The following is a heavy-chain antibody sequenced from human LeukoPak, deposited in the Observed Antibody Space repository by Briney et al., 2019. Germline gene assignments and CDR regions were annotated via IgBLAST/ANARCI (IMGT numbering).Heavy chain of an antibody. J-gene: IGHJ6*02. CDR1: GGSISSYY. V-gene: IGHV4-59*08. CDR2: IYYSGST. D-gene: IGHD3-10*01. Sequence: PSETLSLTCTVSGGSISSYYWSWIRQPPGKGLEWIGYIYYSGSTNYNPSLKSRVTISVDTSKNQFSLKLSSVTAADTAVYYCARLGGGKLLWFGEPPHYYGMDVWGQGTTVTVSS. CDR3: ARLGGGKLLWFGEPPHYYGMDV.